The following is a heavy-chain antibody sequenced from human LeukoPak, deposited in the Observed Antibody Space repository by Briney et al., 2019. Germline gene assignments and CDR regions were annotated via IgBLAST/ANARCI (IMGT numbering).Heavy chain of an antibody. D-gene: IGHD2-15*01. CDR2: IRYDGSNK. V-gene: IGHV3-30*02. CDR3: ARISPSLYCSGGSCYSRRRWFDP. CDR1: GFTFSSYG. J-gene: IGHJ5*02. Sequence: GGSLRLSCAASGFTFSSYGMHWVRQAPGKGLEWVAFIRYDGSNKYYADSVKGRFTISRDNAKNSLYLQMNSLRAEDTAVYYCARISPSLYCSGGSCYSRRRWFDPWGQGTLVTVSS.